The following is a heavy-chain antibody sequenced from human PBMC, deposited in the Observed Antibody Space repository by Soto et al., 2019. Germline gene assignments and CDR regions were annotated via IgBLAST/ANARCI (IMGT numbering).Heavy chain of an antibody. CDR3: TRKTPPTGMEV. CDR1: GFTLSSYD. D-gene: IGHD3-9*01. J-gene: IGHJ6*02. CDR2: IGSGGDT. V-gene: IGHV3-13*01. Sequence: EVQLVESGGGLVQPGGSLRLSCAASGFTLSSYDIHWVRQATGEGLAWVSGIGSGGDTHYADSMKGRFIISREDGKNSLYLQMNNLRFGDTAVYYCTRKTPPTGMEVWGQGATVTVSS.